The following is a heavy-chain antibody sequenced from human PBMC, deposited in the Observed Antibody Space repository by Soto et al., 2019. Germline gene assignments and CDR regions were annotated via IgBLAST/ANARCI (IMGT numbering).Heavy chain of an antibody. Sequence: QVTLKESGPVLVKPTETLTLTCTVSGFSLSNARMGVSWIRQPPGKALEWLAHIFSNDEKSYSTSLKSRLTISNDTSKSQVVLTMTNMDPVDTATYYCVRPRLTGGYYYMDVWGKGTTVTVSS. V-gene: IGHV2-26*01. D-gene: IGHD7-27*01. CDR3: VRPRLTGGYYYMDV. J-gene: IGHJ6*03. CDR1: GFSLSNARMG. CDR2: IFSNDEK.